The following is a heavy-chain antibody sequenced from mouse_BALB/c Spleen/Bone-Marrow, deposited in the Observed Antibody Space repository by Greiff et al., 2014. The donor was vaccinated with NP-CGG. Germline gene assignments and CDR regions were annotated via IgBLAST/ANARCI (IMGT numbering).Heavy chain of an antibody. D-gene: IGHD1-1*01. V-gene: IGHV1-87*01. CDR2: IYPGDGDT. Sequence: QVQLKQSGAELARPGASVKLSCKASGYTFTSYWMQWVKQRPGQGLEWIGAIYPGDGDTRNTQKFKGKATLTADKSSSTAYMQLSSLASEDSAVYYCARNYYYGSSWSAMDYWGQGTSVTGSS. CDR1: GYTFTSYW. J-gene: IGHJ4*01. CDR3: ARNYYYGSSWSAMDY.